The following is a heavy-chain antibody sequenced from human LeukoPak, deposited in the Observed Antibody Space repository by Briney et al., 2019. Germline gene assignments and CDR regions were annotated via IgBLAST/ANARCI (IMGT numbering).Heavy chain of an antibody. CDR2: ITSSSSYI. CDR3: ARVYPTVNYFGY. V-gene: IGHV3-21*01. CDR1: GFTFSSSI. Sequence: GGSLRLSCAASGFTFSSSIMNWVRQAPGKGLEWVSSITSSSSYIYYADSVKGRFTISRDNAKNSLYLQMNSLRAEDTAVYYCARVYPTVNYFGYWGQGTLVTVSS. J-gene: IGHJ4*02. D-gene: IGHD4-17*01.